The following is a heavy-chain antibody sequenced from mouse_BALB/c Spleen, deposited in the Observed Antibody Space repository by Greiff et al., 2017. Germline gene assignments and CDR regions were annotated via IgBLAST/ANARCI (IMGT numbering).Heavy chain of an antibody. CDR3: ARDGGFSFAY. Sequence: VQLQQSGPGLVKPSQSLSLTCSVTGYSITSGYYWNWIRQFPGNKLEWMGYISYDGSNNYNPSLKNRISITRDTSKNQFFLKLNSVTTEDTATYYCARDGGFSFAYWGQGTLVTVSA. CDR1: GYSITSGYY. J-gene: IGHJ3*01. CDR2: ISYDGSN. V-gene: IGHV3-6*02.